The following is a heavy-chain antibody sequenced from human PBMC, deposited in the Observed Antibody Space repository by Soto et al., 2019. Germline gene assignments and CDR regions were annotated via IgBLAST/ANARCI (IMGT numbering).Heavy chain of an antibody. CDR2: IYYSGST. J-gene: IGHJ3*02. Sequence: SETLSLTCTVSGGSISSGGYYWSWIRQHPGKGLEWIGCIYYSGSTYYNPSLKSRVTISVDTSKNQFSLKLSSVTAADTAVYYCARSKLGGAFDIWGQGTMVTVSS. CDR1: GGSISSGGYY. V-gene: IGHV4-31*03. D-gene: IGHD3-16*01. CDR3: ARSKLGGAFDI.